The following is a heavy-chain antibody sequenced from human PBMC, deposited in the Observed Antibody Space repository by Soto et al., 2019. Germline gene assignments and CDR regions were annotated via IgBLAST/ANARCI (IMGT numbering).Heavy chain of an antibody. CDR2: ISGSGGST. D-gene: IGHD3-10*01. V-gene: IGHV3-23*01. J-gene: IGHJ4*02. CDR1: GFTFSSYA. Sequence: EVQLLESGGGLVQPGGSLRLSCAASGFTFSSYAMSWVRQAPGKGLEWVSAISGSGGSTYYADSVKGRFTISRDNSKNTLYLQMNSLRAEDTAVYYCAKDLYYYGSGSYYMPPDYWGQGTLVTVSS. CDR3: AKDLYYYGSGSYYMPPDY.